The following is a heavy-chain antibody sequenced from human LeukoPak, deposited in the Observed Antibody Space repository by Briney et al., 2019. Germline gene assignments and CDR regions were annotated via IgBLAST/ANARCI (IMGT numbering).Heavy chain of an antibody. CDR3: ASYLNYYDSSGYV. V-gene: IGHV3-48*03. CDR2: ISSSGSTI. Sequence: GGSLRLSCAASGFTFSSYDMDWVRQAPGKGLEWVSYISSSGSTIYYADSVKGRFTISRDNAKNSLYLQMNSLRAEDTAVYYCASYLNYYDSSGYVWGQGTLVTVSS. J-gene: IGHJ4*02. CDR1: GFTFSSYD. D-gene: IGHD3-22*01.